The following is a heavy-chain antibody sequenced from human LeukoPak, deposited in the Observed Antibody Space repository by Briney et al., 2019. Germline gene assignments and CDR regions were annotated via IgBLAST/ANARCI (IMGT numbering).Heavy chain of an antibody. CDR2: IKQDGSEK. CDR3: ARDGRYDFWSGYYTDAFDI. J-gene: IGHJ3*02. D-gene: IGHD3-3*01. Sequence: GGSLRLSCAVSGFTFGRYWMGWVRQAPGKGLEWVANIKQDGSEKYYVDSVKGRFTISRDNAKNSLYLQMNSLRAEDTAVYYCARDGRYDFWSGYYTDAFDIWGQGTMVTVSS. V-gene: IGHV3-7*01. CDR1: GFTFGRYW.